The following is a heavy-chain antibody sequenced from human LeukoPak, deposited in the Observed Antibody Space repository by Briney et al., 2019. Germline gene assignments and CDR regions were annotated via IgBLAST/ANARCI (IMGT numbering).Heavy chain of an antibody. J-gene: IGHJ4*02. CDR1: GFTFSSYS. CDR3: AREAGAAAGWNYFDY. CDR2: ISSSSSYI. D-gene: IGHD6-13*01. V-gene: IGHV3-21*01. Sequence: GESLRLSCAASGFTFSSYSMNWVRQAPGKGLEWVSSISSSSSYIYYADSVKGRFTISRDNAKNSLYLQMNSLRAEDTAVYYCAREAGAAAGWNYFDYWGQGTLVTVSS.